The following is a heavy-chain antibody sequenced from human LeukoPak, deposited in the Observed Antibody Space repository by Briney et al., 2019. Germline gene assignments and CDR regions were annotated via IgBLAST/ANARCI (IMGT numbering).Heavy chain of an antibody. V-gene: IGHV3-74*01. J-gene: IGHJ4*02. Sequence: GGSLRLSCAASGFTFSNYWMHLGPQAPGKGLVWVSHISSDGSTTNCADSVKGRFTISRDNAKNTLFLQMNSLRAEDTAVYYCVRDRAAKWGQGTLVTVSA. CDR1: GFTFSNYW. CDR3: VRDRAAK. CDR2: ISSDGSTT.